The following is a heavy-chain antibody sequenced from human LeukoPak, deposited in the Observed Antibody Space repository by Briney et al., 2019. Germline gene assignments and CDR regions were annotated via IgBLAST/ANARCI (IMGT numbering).Heavy chain of an antibody. CDR1: GGSISSYY. V-gene: IGHV4-59*01. D-gene: IGHD6-19*01. CDR3: ARRIPVAGNFDY. Sequence: SETLSLTCTVSGGSISSYYWSWIRQPPGKGLEWIGSIYYSGSTKYNPSLKSRVTISVDTSKNQFSLKLSSVTAADTAVYYCARRIPVAGNFDYWGQGTLVTVSS. J-gene: IGHJ4*02. CDR2: IYYSGST.